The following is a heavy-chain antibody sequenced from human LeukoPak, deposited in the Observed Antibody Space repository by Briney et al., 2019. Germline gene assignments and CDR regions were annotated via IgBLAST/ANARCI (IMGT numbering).Heavy chain of an antibody. Sequence: PGGSLRLSCAASGFTFSSYSINWVRQAPGKGLEWVANIRQDGSEKYSVDSVKGRFTISRDNGKKSLYLQMSSLRAEDTAVYYCARGPYGSGSPRGYYYYYMDVWGKGTTVTVSS. J-gene: IGHJ6*03. CDR1: GFTFSSYS. V-gene: IGHV3-7*01. CDR3: ARGPYGSGSPRGYYYYYMDV. CDR2: IRQDGSEK. D-gene: IGHD3-10*01.